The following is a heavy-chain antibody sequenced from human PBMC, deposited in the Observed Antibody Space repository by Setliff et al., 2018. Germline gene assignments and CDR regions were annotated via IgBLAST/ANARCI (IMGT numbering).Heavy chain of an antibody. CDR1: GYSISSGYY. V-gene: IGHV4-38-2*01. J-gene: IGHJ6*02. Sequence: SETLSLTCAVSGYSISSGYYWGWIRQPPGKGLEWIGSIYHSGSTYYNPSLKSRVTISVDTSKNQFSLKLSSVTAADTAVYYCARSSSGSPHYYYAMDVWGQGTTVTVSS. CDR2: IYHSGST. D-gene: IGHD3-10*01. CDR3: ARSSSGSPHYYYAMDV.